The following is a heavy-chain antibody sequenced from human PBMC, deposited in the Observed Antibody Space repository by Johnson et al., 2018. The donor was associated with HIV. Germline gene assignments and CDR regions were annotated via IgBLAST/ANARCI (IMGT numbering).Heavy chain of an antibody. CDR2: IYSGGST. J-gene: IGHJ3*02. CDR1: GFTFSSYA. Sequence: VQLVESGGGVVRPGGSLRLSCAASGFTFSSYAMSWVRQAPGKGLEWVSGIYSGGSTYYADSVKGRFTISRDNSKNTLYLQMNSLRAEDTAVYYCARARARVTFDIWGQGTMVTVSS. V-gene: IGHV3-66*01. CDR3: ARARARVTFDI. D-gene: IGHD2-21*01.